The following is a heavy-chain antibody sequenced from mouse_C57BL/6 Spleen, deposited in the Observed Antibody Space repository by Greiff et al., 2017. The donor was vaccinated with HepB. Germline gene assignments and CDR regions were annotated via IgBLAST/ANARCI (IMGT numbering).Heavy chain of an antibody. J-gene: IGHJ1*03. D-gene: IGHD2-3*01. Sequence: EVLLVESGGDLVKPGGSLKLSCAASGFTFSSYGMSWVRQTPDKRLEWVATISSGGSYTYYPDSVKGRFTISIDNAKNTLYLQMSSLKSEDTAMYYCARHDGYYDWYFDVWGTGTTVTVSS. CDR1: GFTFSSYG. CDR2: ISSGGSYT. V-gene: IGHV5-6*01. CDR3: ARHDGYYDWYFDV.